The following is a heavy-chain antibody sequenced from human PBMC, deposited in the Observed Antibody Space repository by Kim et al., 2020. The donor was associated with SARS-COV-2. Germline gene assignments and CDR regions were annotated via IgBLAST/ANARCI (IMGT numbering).Heavy chain of an antibody. CDR1: GGTFSSYA. V-gene: IGHV1-69*13. D-gene: IGHD2-21*02. J-gene: IGHJ3*02. CDR2: IIPIFGTA. CDR3: ARGPLRSELCGGDCFDLGFGFESAFDI. Sequence: SVKVSCKASGGTFSSYAISWVRQAPGQGLEWMGGIIPIFGTANYAQKFQGRVTITADESTSTAYMELSSLRSEDTAVYYCARGPLRSELCGGDCFDLGFGFESAFDIWGQGTMVTVSS.